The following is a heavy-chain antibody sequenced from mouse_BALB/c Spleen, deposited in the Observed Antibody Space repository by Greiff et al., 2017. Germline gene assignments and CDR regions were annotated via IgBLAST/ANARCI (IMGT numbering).Heavy chain of an antibody. J-gene: IGHJ1*01. Sequence: VQLQQSGPGLVAPSQSLSITCTVSGFSLTGYGVNWVRQPPGKGLEWLGMIWGDGSTDYNSALKSRLSISKDNSKSQVFLKMNSLQTDDTARYYCARDRDGYYWYFDVWGAGTTVTVSS. CDR2: IWGDGST. CDR3: ARDRDGYYWYFDV. D-gene: IGHD2-3*01. V-gene: IGHV2-6-7*01. CDR1: GFSLTGYG.